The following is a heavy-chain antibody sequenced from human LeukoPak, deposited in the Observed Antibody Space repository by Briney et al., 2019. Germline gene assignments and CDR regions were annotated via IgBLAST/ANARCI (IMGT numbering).Heavy chain of an antibody. D-gene: IGHD6-19*01. CDR2: INHSGNT. Sequence: SETLSLTCAVYGGSFSTYYWSWIRQPPGKGLEWIGEINHSGNTNYNPSLKSRVTISVDTSKSQFSLKLSSVTAADTAVYYCARQISSGWYTFDYWGQGTLVTVSS. CDR3: ARQISSGWYTFDY. CDR1: GGSFSTYY. J-gene: IGHJ4*02. V-gene: IGHV4-34*01.